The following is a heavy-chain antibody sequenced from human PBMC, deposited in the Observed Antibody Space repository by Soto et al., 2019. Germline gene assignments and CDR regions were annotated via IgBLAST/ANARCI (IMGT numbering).Heavy chain of an antibody. CDR3: ARFYDGGAFDI. J-gene: IGHJ3*02. CDR2: ITASGGST. V-gene: IGHV3-23*01. D-gene: IGHD5-12*01. CDR1: GFTFASYA. Sequence: GGSLRLSCAASGFTFASYAMAWVRQAPGKGLEWVSAITASGGSTYYADSVKGRFTISRDNSKNTLYLQMNSLRAEDTAVYYCARFYDGGAFDIWGQGTMVTVSS.